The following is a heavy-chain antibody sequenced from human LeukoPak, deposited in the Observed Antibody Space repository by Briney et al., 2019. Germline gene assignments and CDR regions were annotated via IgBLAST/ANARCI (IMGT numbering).Heavy chain of an antibody. CDR3: ARDYDFWGNNWFDP. J-gene: IGHJ5*02. CDR1: GFSFSSYG. V-gene: IGHV3-33*01. Sequence: GGSLRLSCAASGFSFSSYGMHGVAQAPGKGLEWVAVIWYDGSNKYYADSVKGRFTISRDNSKNTLYLQMNSLRAEDTAVYYCARDYDFWGNNWFDPWGQGTLVTVSS. CDR2: IWYDGSNK. D-gene: IGHD3/OR15-3a*01.